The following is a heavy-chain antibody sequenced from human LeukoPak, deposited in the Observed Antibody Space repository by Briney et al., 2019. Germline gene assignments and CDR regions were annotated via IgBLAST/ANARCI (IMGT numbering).Heavy chain of an antibody. CDR1: GFTFSAYS. V-gene: IGHV3-48*02. J-gene: IGHJ4*02. D-gene: IGHD1-7*01. CDR3: ASGNYVAEDF. Sequence: GGSLRLSCAASGFTFSAYSMNWVRQAPGKGLEWVSYISSASSTIYYADSVKGRFTISRDNDKNSLFLQMNSLRDEDTAVYYCASGNYVAEDFWGRGTLVTVSS. CDR2: ISSASSTI.